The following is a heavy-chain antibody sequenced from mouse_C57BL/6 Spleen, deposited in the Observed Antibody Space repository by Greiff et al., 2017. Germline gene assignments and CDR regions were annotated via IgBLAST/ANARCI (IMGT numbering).Heavy chain of an antibody. V-gene: IGHV1-26*01. D-gene: IGHD2-3*01. J-gene: IGHJ2*01. Sequence: VQLQQSGPELVKPGASVKISCKASGYTFTDYYMNWVKQSHGKSLEWIGDINPNNGGTSYNQKFKGKATLTVDKSSSTAYMELRSLTSEDSAVYYCARTGDGYFHYFDYWGQGTTLTVSS. CDR3: ARTGDGYFHYFDY. CDR1: GYTFTDYY. CDR2: INPNNGGT.